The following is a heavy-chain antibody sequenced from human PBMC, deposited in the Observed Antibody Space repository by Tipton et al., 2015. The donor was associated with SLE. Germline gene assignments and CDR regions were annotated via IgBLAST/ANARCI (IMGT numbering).Heavy chain of an antibody. Sequence: TLSLTCTVSGGSISSYYWSWIRQPPGKGLEWIGYIYYSGSTNYNPSLKSRVTISVDTSKNQFSLKLSAVPAADTAVYYCARAYCSGGSCYLTECFQHWGQGTLVTVSS. CDR1: GGSISSYY. V-gene: IGHV4-59*08. CDR3: ARAYCSGGSCYLTECFQH. J-gene: IGHJ1*01. CDR2: IYYSGST. D-gene: IGHD2-15*01.